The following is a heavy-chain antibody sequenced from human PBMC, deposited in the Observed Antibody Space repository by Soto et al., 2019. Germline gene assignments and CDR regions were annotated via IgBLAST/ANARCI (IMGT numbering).Heavy chain of an antibody. CDR1: GYSFFSYW. CDR3: AKTDGYEVEY. Sequence: ESVKISCKGSGYSFFSYWIAWVRQMPGKGLEWMGSIYPGDSDTTYSPSIQGQVTISADKSSTTVYLQWNTLKASDTAMYYCAKTDGYEVEYWGQGTQVTVSS. V-gene: IGHV5-51*01. CDR2: IYPGDSDT. D-gene: IGHD5-18*01. J-gene: IGHJ4*02.